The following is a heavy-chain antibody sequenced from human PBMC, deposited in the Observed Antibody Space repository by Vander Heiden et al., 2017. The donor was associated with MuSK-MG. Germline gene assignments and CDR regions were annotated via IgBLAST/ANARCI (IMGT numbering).Heavy chain of an antibody. CDR2: ISSTSSYI. Sequence: EVQVVESGGGLVKPGGSLRPSCPASGFTFSSYSLNWVRQAPGKGLEWVSSISSTSSYIYYADSVKGRFTISRDNAKNSLYLQMNSLRAEDTAVYYCTRSLSTWATYYYYMDVWGKGTTVTVSS. V-gene: IGHV3-21*06. CDR3: TRSLSTWATYYYYMDV. CDR1: GFTFSSYS. D-gene: IGHD3-10*01. J-gene: IGHJ6*03.